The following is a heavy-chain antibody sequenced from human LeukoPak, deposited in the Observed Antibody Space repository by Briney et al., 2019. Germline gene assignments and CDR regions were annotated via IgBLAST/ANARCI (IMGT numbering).Heavy chain of an antibody. J-gene: IGHJ4*02. Sequence: EASVKVSCKASGYTFTGCYMHWVRQAPGQGLEWMGWINPNSGGTNYAQKFQGRVTMTRDTSISTAYMELSRLRSDDTAVYYCARGLALGSILFDYWGQGTLVTVSS. CDR2: INPNSGGT. CDR1: GYTFTGCY. D-gene: IGHD1-26*01. CDR3: ARGLALGSILFDY. V-gene: IGHV1-2*02.